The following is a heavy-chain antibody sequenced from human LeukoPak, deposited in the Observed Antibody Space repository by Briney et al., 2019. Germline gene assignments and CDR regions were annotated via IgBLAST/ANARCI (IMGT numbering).Heavy chain of an antibody. CDR3: AWGYSSSSGVLDY. Sequence: SETLSLTCTVSGGSISSGGYYWSWIRQHPGKGLEWIGYIYYSGSTNYNPSLKSRVTISVDTSKNQFSLKLSSVTAADTAVYYCAWGYSSSSGVLDYWGQGTLVTVSS. D-gene: IGHD6-6*01. J-gene: IGHJ4*02. V-gene: IGHV4-31*03. CDR1: GGSISSGGYY. CDR2: IYYSGST.